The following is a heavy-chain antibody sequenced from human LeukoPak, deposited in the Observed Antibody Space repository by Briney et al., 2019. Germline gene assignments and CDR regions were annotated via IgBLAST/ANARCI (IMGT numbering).Heavy chain of an antibody. CDR2: IYHSGST. J-gene: IGHJ6*03. V-gene: IGHV4-38-2*01. D-gene: IGHD6-13*01. CDR3: ARQGGSSSPYYFYYMDV. CDR1: GYSISSGYY. Sequence: SETLSLTCAVSGYSISSGYYWGWFRQPPGKGLEWIACIYHSGSTYYNPPLKSRVTMSVDTSKNQFSLRLTSLTAADTAVYYCARQGGSSSPYYFYYMDVWGKGTTVTVSS.